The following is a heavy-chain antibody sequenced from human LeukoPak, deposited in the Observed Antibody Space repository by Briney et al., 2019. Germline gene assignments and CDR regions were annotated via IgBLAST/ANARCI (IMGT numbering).Heavy chain of an antibody. J-gene: IGHJ4*02. D-gene: IGHD2-15*01. V-gene: IGHV3-23*01. CDR3: AKERSEVVVAATNY. CDR1: GFTFSSYA. CDR2: ITVGGDTT. Sequence: GGSLRLSCAASGFTFSSYAMTWVRQAPGKGLEWVSSITVGGDTTYYADSVRGRFTISRDNSKNTPSLQINSLRAEDTAVYYCAKERSEVVVAATNYWGQGTLVTVSS.